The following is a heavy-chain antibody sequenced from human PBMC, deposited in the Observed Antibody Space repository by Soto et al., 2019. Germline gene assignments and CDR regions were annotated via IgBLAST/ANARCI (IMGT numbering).Heavy chain of an antibody. V-gene: IGHV4-31*03. J-gene: IGHJ6*02. CDR3: ARGYYGSGNYYNPTIGMDV. Sequence: QVQLQESGPGLVKPSQTLSLTCTVSGGSISSGGYYWSWIRQHPGKGLEWIGYIYYSWSTYYNPSLKSRVTISVDTSKNQFSLKLSSVTAADTAVYWCARGYYGSGNYYNPTIGMDVWGQGTTVTVSS. CDR1: GGSISSGGYY. CDR2: IYYSWST. D-gene: IGHD3-10*01.